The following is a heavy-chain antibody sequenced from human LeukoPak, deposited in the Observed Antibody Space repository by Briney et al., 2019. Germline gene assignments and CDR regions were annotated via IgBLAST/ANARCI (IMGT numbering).Heavy chain of an antibody. D-gene: IGHD6-19*01. Sequence: SETLSLTCTVSGGSITNYYWSWIRQPPGKGLEWIGYIYYSGSTNYNPSLKSRVTISVDMSKNQFSLKLNSVTAADTAVYYCARDVGSSGWYLYWGQGTLVTVSS. CDR3: ARDVGSSGWYLY. V-gene: IGHV4-59*12. J-gene: IGHJ4*02. CDR1: GGSITNYY. CDR2: IYYSGST.